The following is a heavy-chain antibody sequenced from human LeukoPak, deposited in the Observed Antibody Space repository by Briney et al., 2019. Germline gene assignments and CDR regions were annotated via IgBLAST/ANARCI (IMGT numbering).Heavy chain of an antibody. CDR1: GFTFDDYA. J-gene: IGHJ6*02. D-gene: IGHD2-15*01. Sequence: GRSLRPSCAASGFTFDDYAMHWVRQAPGKGLEWVSGISWSSGSIGYADSVKGRFTISRDNAKNSLYLQMNSLRAEDTALYYCAKEISGGDGMDVWGQGTTVTVSS. CDR2: ISWSSGSI. V-gene: IGHV3-9*01. CDR3: AKEISGGDGMDV.